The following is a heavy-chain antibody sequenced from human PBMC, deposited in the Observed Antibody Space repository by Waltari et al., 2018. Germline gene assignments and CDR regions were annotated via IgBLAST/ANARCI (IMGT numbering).Heavy chain of an antibody. CDR1: GYSISSGYY. J-gene: IGHJ5*02. D-gene: IGHD3-22*01. CDR3: ARGATYYYDSSGSQWFDP. CDR2: IYHSGST. V-gene: IGHV4-38-2*01. Sequence: QVQLQESGPGLVKPSETLSLTCAVSGYSISSGYYWGWIRQPPGKGLEWIGSIYHSGSTYYNPSIKSRVTISVDTSKNQFSLKLSSVTAADTAVYYCARGATYYYDSSGSQWFDPWGQGTLVTVSS.